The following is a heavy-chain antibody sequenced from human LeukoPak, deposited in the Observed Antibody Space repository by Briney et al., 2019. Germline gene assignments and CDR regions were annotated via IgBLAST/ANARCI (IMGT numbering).Heavy chain of an antibody. CDR2: INPSGGST. D-gene: IGHD3-10*01. Sequence: GASVKVSRKASGYTFTSYYMHWVRQAPGQGLEWMGIINPSGGSTSYAQKFQGRVTMTRDTSTSTVYMELSSLRSEDTAVYYCAREMVRGNWFDPWGQGTLVTVSS. CDR1: GYTFTSYY. J-gene: IGHJ5*01. V-gene: IGHV1-46*01. CDR3: AREMVRGNWFDP.